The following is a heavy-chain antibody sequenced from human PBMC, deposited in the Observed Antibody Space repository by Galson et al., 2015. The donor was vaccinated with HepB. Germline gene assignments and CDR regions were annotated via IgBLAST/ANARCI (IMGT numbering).Heavy chain of an antibody. Sequence: ETLSLTCSVSHGSINNYYWSWIRQSPGHRLEWIGYIYYNGDTNYNPSLGYRVGMSVDTSINQVSLWLTSVTAADTAVYYCARHPGRGSVGYAFDLWGQGTLVTVSA. CDR1: HGSINNYY. CDR3: ARHPGRGSVGYAFDL. J-gene: IGHJ4*02. V-gene: IGHV4-59*08. CDR2: IYYNGDT. D-gene: IGHD2-2*01.